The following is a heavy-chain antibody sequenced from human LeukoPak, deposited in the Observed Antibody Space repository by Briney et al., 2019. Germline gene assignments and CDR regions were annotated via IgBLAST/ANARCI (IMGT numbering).Heavy chain of an antibody. D-gene: IGHD3-3*01. V-gene: IGHV1-69*13. Sequence: ASVKVSCKASGYTFTGYYMHWVRQAPGQGLEWMGGIIPIFGTANYAQKFQGRVTITADESTSTAYMELSSLRSEDTAVYYCARDNAIFESWGQGTMVTVSS. CDR2: IIPIFGTA. CDR1: GYTFTGYY. J-gene: IGHJ3*01. CDR3: ARDNAIFES.